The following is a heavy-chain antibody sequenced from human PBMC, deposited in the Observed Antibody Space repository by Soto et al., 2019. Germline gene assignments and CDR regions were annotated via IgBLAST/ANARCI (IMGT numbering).Heavy chain of an antibody. CDR2: IYYSGST. CDR1: GGSISSGGYY. Sequence: TLSLTCTVSGGSISSGGYYWSWIRQHPGKGLEWIGYIYYSGSTYYNPSLKSRVTISVDTSKNQFSLKLSSVTAADTAVYYCARGLGYCTNGVCYGSWFDPWGQGTLVTVSS. J-gene: IGHJ5*02. D-gene: IGHD2-8*01. V-gene: IGHV4-31*03. CDR3: ARGLGYCTNGVCYGSWFDP.